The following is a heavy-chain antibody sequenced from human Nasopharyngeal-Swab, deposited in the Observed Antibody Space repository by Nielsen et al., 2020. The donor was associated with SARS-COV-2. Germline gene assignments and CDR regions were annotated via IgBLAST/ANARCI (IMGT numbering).Heavy chain of an antibody. CDR2: IYYSGST. J-gene: IGHJ4*02. Sequence: GSLRLSCTVSGGSISSYYWSWIRQPPGKGLEWIGYIYYSGSTNYNPSLKSRVTISVDTSKNQFSLKLSSVTAADTAVYYCASGELNPFDYWGQGTLVTVSS. CDR3: ASGELNPFDY. V-gene: IGHV4-59*01. CDR1: GGSISSYY. D-gene: IGHD3-10*01.